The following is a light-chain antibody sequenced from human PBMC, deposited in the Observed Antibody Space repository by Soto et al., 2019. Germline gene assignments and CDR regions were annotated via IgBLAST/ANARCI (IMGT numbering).Light chain of an antibody. V-gene: IGLV2-23*01. Sequence: QSALTQPASVSGSPGQSITISCTGTSSDVGSYNLVSWYQQHPGKAPKLVIYEGSKRPSGVSNRFSGSKSGNTASLTISGLQAEDEADYYCCSYAGSSTFHVFGTGTKVTVL. J-gene: IGLJ1*01. CDR2: EGS. CDR1: SSDVGSYNL. CDR3: CSYAGSSTFHV.